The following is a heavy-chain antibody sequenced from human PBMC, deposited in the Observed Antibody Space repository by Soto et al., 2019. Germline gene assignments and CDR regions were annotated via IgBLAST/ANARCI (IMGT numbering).Heavy chain of an antibody. J-gene: IGHJ3*01. Sequence: EVQLLESGGGLVQPGGSLRLSCAASGFTFSSYAMSWVRQAPGKGLEWVSAISGSGGSTYYADSVKGRFTISRDNSKDTPNLQLNRLRTRDRAVYYCVKDRVQQEWELARGGFDFWGQGTMVTVSS. V-gene: IGHV3-23*01. CDR3: VKDRVQQEWELARGGFDF. D-gene: IGHD1-26*01. CDR2: ISGSGGST. CDR1: GFTFSSYA.